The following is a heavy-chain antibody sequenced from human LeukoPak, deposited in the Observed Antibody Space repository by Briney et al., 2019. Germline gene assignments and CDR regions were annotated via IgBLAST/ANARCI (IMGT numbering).Heavy chain of an antibody. CDR2: ISGGGIST. CDR1: GFTFSNHA. J-gene: IGHJ6*02. CDR3: ATNPYYDFWTVWGLDV. V-gene: IGHV3-23*01. D-gene: IGHD3/OR15-3a*01. Sequence: AGGSLRLSCAASGFTFSNHAMSWVRQAPGKGLEWVSSISGGGISTSYADSLKGRFTISRDNSKNTLFLQMNSLGAQDTAIYYCATNPYYDFWTVWGLDVWGQGTTVTVSS.